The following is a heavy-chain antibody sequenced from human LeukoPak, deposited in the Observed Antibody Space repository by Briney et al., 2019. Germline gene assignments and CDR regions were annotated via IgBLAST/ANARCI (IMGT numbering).Heavy chain of an antibody. V-gene: IGHV3-23*01. CDR1: GFTFSSYA. Sequence: GGSLRLSCAASGFTFSSYAMSWVRQAPGKGLEWVSAISGSGGSTYYADSVKGRFTISRDNAKNTLYLQMNSLRAEDTAVYYCARPPAPYSSGWYVDYWGQGTLVTVSS. CDR2: ISGSGGST. D-gene: IGHD6-19*01. J-gene: IGHJ4*02. CDR3: ARPPAPYSSGWYVDY.